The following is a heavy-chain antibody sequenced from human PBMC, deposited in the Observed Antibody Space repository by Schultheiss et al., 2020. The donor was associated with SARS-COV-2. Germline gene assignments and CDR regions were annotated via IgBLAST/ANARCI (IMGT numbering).Heavy chain of an antibody. CDR2: ISGSGGST. CDR1: GFTFSSYG. Sequence: AGSLRLSCAASGFTFSSYGMHWVRQATGKGLEWVSAISGSGGSTYYADSVKGRFTISRDNSKNTLYLQMNSLRAEDTAVYYCARGRGGYSSGYYYPPFDYWGQGTLVTVSS. J-gene: IGHJ4*02. V-gene: IGHV3-23*01. D-gene: IGHD3-22*01. CDR3: ARGRGGYSSGYYYPPFDY.